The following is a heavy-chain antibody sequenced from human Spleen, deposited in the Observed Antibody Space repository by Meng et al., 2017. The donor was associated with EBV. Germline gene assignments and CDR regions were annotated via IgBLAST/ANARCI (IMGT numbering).Heavy chain of an antibody. CDR2: IIPIFGRA. CDR1: GGTFSNFA. Sequence: QGQLVKVGAEVKKPGSSVKLPRKASGGTFSNFAITWVRQAPGQGLEWMGGIIPIFGRALYAQKFQGRATISAGGSTSTAFLDLSSLRSDDMGVYYCASGDNGAYQALEYWGQGTLVTVSS. J-gene: IGHJ4*02. V-gene: IGHV1-69*01. D-gene: IGHD4-17*01. CDR3: ASGDNGAYQALEY.